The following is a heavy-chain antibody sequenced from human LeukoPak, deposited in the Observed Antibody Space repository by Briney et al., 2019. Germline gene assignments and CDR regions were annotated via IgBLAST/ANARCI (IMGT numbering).Heavy chain of an antibody. CDR2: IYPGDSDT. V-gene: IGHV5-51*01. CDR3: ARSRLPAAYDAFDI. J-gene: IGHJ3*02. CDR1: GYSFTNYW. D-gene: IGHD2-2*01. Sequence: GESLKISCKGSGYSFTNYWIGWVRQMPGKGLEWMGIIYPGDSDTRYSPSFQGQVTISADKSISTAYLQWSSLKASDTAIYYCARSRLPAAYDAFDIWGQGTKVTVSS.